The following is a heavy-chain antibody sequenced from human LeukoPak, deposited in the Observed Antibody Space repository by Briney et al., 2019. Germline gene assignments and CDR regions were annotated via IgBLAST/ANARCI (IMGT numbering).Heavy chain of an antibody. CDR2: INPNSGGT. D-gene: IGHD6-13*01. J-gene: IGHJ3*02. CDR3: AGPGMTAAGTKAFDI. CDR1: GYTFTGYY. V-gene: IGHV1-2*02. Sequence: ASVKVSCKASGYTFTGYYMHWVRQAPGQGLEWMGWINPNSGGTNYAQKFQGRVTMTRDTSISTAYMGLSRLRSDDTAVYYCAGPGMTAAGTKAFDIWGQGTMVTVSS.